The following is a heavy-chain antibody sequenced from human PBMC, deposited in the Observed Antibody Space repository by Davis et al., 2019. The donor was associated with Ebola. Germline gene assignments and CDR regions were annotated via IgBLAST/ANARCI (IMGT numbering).Heavy chain of an antibody. D-gene: IGHD3-3*01. CDR3: AKNTLYYDFWSGYPNGGFDY. CDR2: ISGSGGST. J-gene: IGHJ4*02. CDR1: GFIFRNYV. V-gene: IGHV3-23*01. Sequence: GGSLRLSCETSGFIFRNYVMSWVRQAPGKGLEWVSAISGSGGSTYYADSVKGRFTISRDNSKNTLYLQMNSLRAEDTAVYYCAKNTLYYDFWSGYPNGGFDYWGQGTLVTVSS.